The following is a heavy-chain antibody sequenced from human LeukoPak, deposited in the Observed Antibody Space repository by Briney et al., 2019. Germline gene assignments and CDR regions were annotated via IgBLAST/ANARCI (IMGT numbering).Heavy chain of an antibody. J-gene: IGHJ4*02. CDR2: TNPNSGNT. CDR3: ARSGFYCGGDCYLDY. D-gene: IGHD2-21*01. V-gene: IGHV1-8*03. Sequence: ASVEVSCKASGYTFTAYDINWVRQATGQGLEWMGWTNPNSGNTGYAQKFQGRVTITRNTSISTAYMELSSLRSDDTAVYYCARSGFYCGGDCYLDYWGQGTLVTVSS. CDR1: GYTFTAYD.